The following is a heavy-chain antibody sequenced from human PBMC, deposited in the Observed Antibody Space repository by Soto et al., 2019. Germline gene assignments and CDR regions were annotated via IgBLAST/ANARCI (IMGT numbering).Heavy chain of an antibody. J-gene: IGHJ4*02. CDR3: STGLGTYYSRFDY. D-gene: IGHD3-10*01. CDR1: GFTFKRAW. V-gene: IGHV3-15*07. CDR2: IKSGIDGEAT. Sequence: EVQLVESGGGLVKPGGSLTLSCAASGFTFKRAWMNWVRQAPGKGLEWVGRIKSGIDGEATDYRAPVKGRFTISRDDSRNTLSLQMNSLKTEDTAIYYCSTGLGTYYSRFDYWGRGTLVTVSS.